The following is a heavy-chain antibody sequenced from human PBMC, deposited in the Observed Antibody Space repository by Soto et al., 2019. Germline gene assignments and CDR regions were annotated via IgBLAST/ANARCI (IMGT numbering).Heavy chain of an antibody. CDR2: IYSGGST. Sequence: GGSLRLSCAASGFTVSSNYVSWVRQAPGKGLEWVSVIYSGGSTYYADSVKGRFTISRDNSKNTLYLQMNSLRAEDTAVYYCARLRVTGTDFDYWGQGTLVTVSS. V-gene: IGHV3-53*01. D-gene: IGHD1-7*01. CDR1: GFTVSSNY. J-gene: IGHJ4*02. CDR3: ARLRVTGTDFDY.